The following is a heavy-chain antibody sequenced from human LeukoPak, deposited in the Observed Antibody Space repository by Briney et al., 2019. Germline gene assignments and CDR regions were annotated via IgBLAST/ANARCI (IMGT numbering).Heavy chain of an antibody. Sequence: GGSLRLSCAASGFTVSSNYMSWVRQAPGKGLEWVSVIYSGGSTYYADSVKGRFTISRDNAKNTLYLQMNSLRAEDTAVYYCARDSFVTISGGWNWFDPWGQGTLVTVSS. D-gene: IGHD3-3*01. CDR1: GFTVSSNY. J-gene: IGHJ5*02. V-gene: IGHV3-66*01. CDR3: ARDSFVTISGGWNWFDP. CDR2: IYSGGST.